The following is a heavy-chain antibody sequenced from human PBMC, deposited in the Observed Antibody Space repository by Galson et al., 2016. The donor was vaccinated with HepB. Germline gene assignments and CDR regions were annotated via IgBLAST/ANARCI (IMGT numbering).Heavy chain of an antibody. V-gene: IGHV3-48*02. CDR1: GFNFGAYS. CDR2: ISNTRSVI. Sequence: SLRLSCAVSGFNFGAYSMNWVRQAPGKGLEWISYISNTRSVIHYADSVKGRFTISRDNVNNSLYQQMNSLRDEDTAVYYCARHSRPELGIEPPGTRWFDPWGQGTLVTVSS. D-gene: IGHD6-13*01. CDR3: ARHSRPELGIEPPGTRWFDP. J-gene: IGHJ5*02.